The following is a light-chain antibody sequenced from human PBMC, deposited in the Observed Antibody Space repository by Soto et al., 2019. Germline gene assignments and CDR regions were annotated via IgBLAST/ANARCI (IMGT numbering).Light chain of an antibody. Sequence: DIQMTQSPSSLSASVGDRVTITCRASQGISNYLAWYQQKPGKVPKLLIYSASTLQSGVPSRYSGSGSGTDFTLTINSLQPEDVATYYCQNYNCFSQFTFGPGTKVDIK. CDR2: SAS. CDR1: QGISNY. J-gene: IGKJ3*01. V-gene: IGKV1-27*01. CDR3: QNYNCFSQFT.